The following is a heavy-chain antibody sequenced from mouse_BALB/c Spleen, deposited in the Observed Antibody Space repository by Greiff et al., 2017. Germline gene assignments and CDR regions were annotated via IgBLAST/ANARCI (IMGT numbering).Heavy chain of an antibody. CDR1: GYAFTSYW. CDR3: TRSYYYGSSYGLAY. Sequence: LQQPGSELVRPGASVKLSCKASGYAFTSYWMHWVKQRPGQGLEWIGNIYPGSGSTNYDEKFKSKGTLTVDTSSSTAYMQLSSLTSEDSAVYYCTRSYYYGSSYGLAYWGQGTLVTVSA. CDR2: IYPGSGST. D-gene: IGHD1-1*01. V-gene: IGHV1S22*01. J-gene: IGHJ3*01.